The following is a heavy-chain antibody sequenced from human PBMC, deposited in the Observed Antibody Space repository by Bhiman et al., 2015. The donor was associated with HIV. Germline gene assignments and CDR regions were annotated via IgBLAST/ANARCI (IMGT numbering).Heavy chain of an antibody. CDR3: AKDGTYYYDSSGYYPIDAFDI. D-gene: IGHD3-22*01. J-gene: IGHJ3*02. Sequence: QVQLVESGGGVVQPGGSLRLSCAASGFTFSSYGMHWVRQAPGKGLEWVAFIRYDGSNKYYADSVKGRFTISRDNSKNTLYLQMNSLRAEDTAVYYCAKDGTYYYDSSGYYPIDAFDIWAKGQWSPSLQ. CDR2: IRYDGSNK. CDR1: GFTFSSYG. V-gene: IGHV3-30*02.